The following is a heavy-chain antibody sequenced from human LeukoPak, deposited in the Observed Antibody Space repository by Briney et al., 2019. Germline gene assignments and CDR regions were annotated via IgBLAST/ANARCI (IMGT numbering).Heavy chain of an antibody. J-gene: IGHJ3*01. CDR2: IRSKASSYAT. Sequence: GGSPRLSCAASGFTFSGSAMHWVRQASGKGLEWVGRIRSKASSYATAYAASVKGRFTISRDDSKNTAYLQMNSLKTEDTAVYYCTRRDSSGYRAFDVWGQGTMVTVSS. V-gene: IGHV3-73*01. D-gene: IGHD3-22*01. CDR3: TRRDSSGYRAFDV. CDR1: GFTFSGSA.